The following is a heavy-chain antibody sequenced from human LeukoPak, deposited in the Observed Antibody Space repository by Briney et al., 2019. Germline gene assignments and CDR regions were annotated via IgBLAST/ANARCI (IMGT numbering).Heavy chain of an antibody. CDR3: AKRSGYTTGWFFDF. V-gene: IGHV3-23*01. Sequence: GGSLRLSCAASGFSFSSYAMSWVRQAPGKGLEWVSSISGSGDNTYYAESVKGRFTISRDNSKNTLFLQMNSLRAEDTAVFYCAKRSGYTTGWFFDFWGQGTLVTVFS. J-gene: IGHJ4*02. CDR1: GFSFSSYA. D-gene: IGHD6-19*01. CDR2: ISGSGDNT.